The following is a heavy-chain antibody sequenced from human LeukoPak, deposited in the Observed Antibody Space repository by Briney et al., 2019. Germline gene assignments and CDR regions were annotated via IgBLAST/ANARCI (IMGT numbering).Heavy chain of an antibody. D-gene: IGHD5-24*01. V-gene: IGHV4-34*01. CDR1: GGSFSGYY. Sequence: SETLSLTCAVYGGSFSGYYWSWIRQPPGKGLEWIGETNHSGSTNYNPSLKSRVTISVDTSKNQFSLKLSSVTAADTAVYYCASLEMATIHFDYWGQGTLVTVSS. CDR2: TNHSGST. CDR3: ASLEMATIHFDY. J-gene: IGHJ4*02.